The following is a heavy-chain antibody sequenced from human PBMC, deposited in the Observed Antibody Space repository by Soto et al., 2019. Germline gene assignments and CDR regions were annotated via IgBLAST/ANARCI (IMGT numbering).Heavy chain of an antibody. V-gene: IGHV1-58*02. CDR3: ARDQGITTFGVYSMYYYGMDV. D-gene: IGHD3-3*01. Sequence: SGKVSCKASGFTFTSSAMQWVRQARGQRLEWIGWIVVGSGNTNYAQKFQERVTITRDMSTSTAYMELSSLRSEDTAVYYCARDQGITTFGVYSMYYYGMDVWGQGTTVTVSS. CDR1: GFTFTSSA. CDR2: IVVGSGNT. J-gene: IGHJ6*02.